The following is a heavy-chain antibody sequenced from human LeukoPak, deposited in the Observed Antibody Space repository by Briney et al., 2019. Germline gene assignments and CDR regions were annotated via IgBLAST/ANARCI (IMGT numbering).Heavy chain of an antibody. CDR2: IGSSSSSK. V-gene: IGHV3-21*01. CDR1: GFTFSSYW. CDR3: ARDRSSWYLFFDY. J-gene: IGHJ4*02. D-gene: IGHD6-13*01. Sequence: GGSLRLSCAASGFTFSSYWMSWVRQAPGKGLEWVSCIGSSSSSKYYAESVKGRFTISRDNAKNSLFLQMNSLRAEDTAVYYCARDRSSWYLFFDYWGQGTLVTVSS.